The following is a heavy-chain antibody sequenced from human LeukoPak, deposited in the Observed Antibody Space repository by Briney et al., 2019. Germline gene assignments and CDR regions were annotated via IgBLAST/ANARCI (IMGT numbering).Heavy chain of an antibody. Sequence: GGSLRLSCAASGFTFSSYWMSWVRQAPGKGLEWVANIKQHGSEKYYVESAKGRFTISRDNAKNSLYLQMNTLRAEDSAVYYCARGLIAAAGTGYYYSYGMDVWGQGTMVTVSS. V-gene: IGHV3-7*04. CDR1: GFTFSSYW. CDR2: IKQHGSEK. J-gene: IGHJ6*02. D-gene: IGHD6-13*01. CDR3: ARGLIAAAGTGYYYSYGMDV.